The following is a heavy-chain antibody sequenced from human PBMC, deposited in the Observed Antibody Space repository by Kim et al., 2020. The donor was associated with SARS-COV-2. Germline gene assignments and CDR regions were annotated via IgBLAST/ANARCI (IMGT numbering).Heavy chain of an antibody. CDR2: SSGST. CDR3: AGGVGFDP. Sequence: SSGSTNYNPPLKSRVTMSVDTSKKQLSLKLSSVTAADTAVYYCAGGVGFDPWGQGTLVTVSS. J-gene: IGHJ5*02. D-gene: IGHD2-15*01. V-gene: IGHV4-59*09.